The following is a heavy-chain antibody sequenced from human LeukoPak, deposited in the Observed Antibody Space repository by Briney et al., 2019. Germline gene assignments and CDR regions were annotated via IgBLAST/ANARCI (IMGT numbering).Heavy chain of an antibody. CDR2: IYYSGST. Sequence: PSETLSLTCTVSGGSISSSSYYWGWIRQPPGKGLEWIGSIYYSGSTYYNPSLKSRVTISVDTSKNQFSLKLSSVTAADTAVYYCARAGIAVAGTKYYYGMDVWGQGTTVTVSS. J-gene: IGHJ6*02. CDR1: GGSISSSSYY. D-gene: IGHD6-19*01. V-gene: IGHV4-39*07. CDR3: ARAGIAVAGTKYYYGMDV.